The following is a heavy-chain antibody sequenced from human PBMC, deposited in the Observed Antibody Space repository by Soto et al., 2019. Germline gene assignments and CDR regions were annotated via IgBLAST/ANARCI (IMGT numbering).Heavy chain of an antibody. CDR3: ARGVRPVDFDWLLLVGEYYFDY. CDR1: GYTFTSYY. V-gene: IGHV1-46*03. CDR2: INPSGGST. J-gene: IGHJ4*02. Sequence: QVQLVQSGAEVKKPGASVKVSCKASGYTFTSYYMHWVRQAPGQGLEWMGIINPSGGSTSYAQKFQGRVTMTRDTSTSTVYMELSSLRSEDTAVYYCARGVRPVDFDWLLLVGEYYFDYWGQGTLVTVSS. D-gene: IGHD3-9*01.